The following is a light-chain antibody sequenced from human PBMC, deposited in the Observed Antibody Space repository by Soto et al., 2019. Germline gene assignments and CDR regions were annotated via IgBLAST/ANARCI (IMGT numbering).Light chain of an antibody. CDR1: QTINTW. V-gene: IGKV1-5*01. J-gene: IGKJ5*01. CDR2: DAS. CDR3: QQYRSYYIT. Sequence: DIQMTQSPSTLSASVGDRVTITCRASQTINTWLAWYQQKPGKAPVLLIYDASSLESGVPSSFSGSGSGTEFTLTISSLQPDYFESYDCQQYRSYYITFGQGTRLDIK.